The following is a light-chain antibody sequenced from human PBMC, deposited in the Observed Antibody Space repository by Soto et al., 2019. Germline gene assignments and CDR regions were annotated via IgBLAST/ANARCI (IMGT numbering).Light chain of an antibody. CDR3: AAWDDSLNAVV. Sequence: QSVLTQPPSASGTPGQRVTISCSGSSSNIGSNTVNWYQQLPGTAPKLLIYSNNQRPSGVPDRFSGSKSGTSASQAISGLQSEDEADYYCAAWDDSLNAVVFGGGTQLTVL. CDR2: SNN. CDR1: SSNIGSNT. V-gene: IGLV1-44*01. J-gene: IGLJ2*01.